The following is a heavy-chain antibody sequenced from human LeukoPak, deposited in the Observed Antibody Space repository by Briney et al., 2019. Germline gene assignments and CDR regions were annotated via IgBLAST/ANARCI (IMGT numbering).Heavy chain of an antibody. D-gene: IGHD4-23*01. CDR3: ARELNYDGTVDI. J-gene: IGHJ3*02. Sequence: GGSLRLSCAASGFTFSSYAMSWVRQAPGKGLEWVSSISGTSTYISYADSVQGRFTISRDNAKNSVHLQMHSLRAGDTAVYFCARELNYDGTVDIWGQGTMVSVSS. CDR2: ISGTSTYI. V-gene: IGHV3-21*01. CDR1: GFTFSSYA.